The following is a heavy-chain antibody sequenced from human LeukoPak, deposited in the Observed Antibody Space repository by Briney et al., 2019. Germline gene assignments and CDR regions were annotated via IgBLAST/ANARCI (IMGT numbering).Heavy chain of an antibody. Sequence: GGSLRLSCAASGVTFSSYAMHWVRQAPGKGLECVAVISYDGSNKYYADSVKGRFTISRDNSKNTLYLQMNSLRAEDTAVYYCARSRFGSGSYYPVGDYWGQGTLVTVSS. CDR1: GVTFSSYA. CDR3: ARSRFGSGSYYPVGDY. J-gene: IGHJ4*02. V-gene: IGHV3-30-3*01. CDR2: ISYDGSNK. D-gene: IGHD3-10*01.